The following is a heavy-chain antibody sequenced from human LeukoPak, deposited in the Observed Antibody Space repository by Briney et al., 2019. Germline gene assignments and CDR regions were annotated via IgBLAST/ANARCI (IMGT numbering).Heavy chain of an antibody. V-gene: IGHV3-30*19. CDR1: GFTFSSYG. D-gene: IGHD2-15*01. Sequence: GGSLRLSCAASGFTFSSYGMHWVRQAPGKGLEWVAVISYDGSNKYYADSVKGRFTISRDNSKNTLYLQMNSLRAEDMAVYYCAKDLGYCSGNRCLATDYWGQGTLVTVSS. J-gene: IGHJ4*02. CDR3: AKDLGYCSGNRCLATDY. CDR2: ISYDGSNK.